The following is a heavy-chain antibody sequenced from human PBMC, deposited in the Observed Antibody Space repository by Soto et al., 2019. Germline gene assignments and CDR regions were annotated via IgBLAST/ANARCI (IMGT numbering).Heavy chain of an antibody. CDR3: AKTGPIAYCGGECYSFLGFAFEI. CDR2: ISGSGGST. CDR1: GFTFSSYA. J-gene: IGHJ3*02. V-gene: IGHV3-23*01. D-gene: IGHD2-21*01. Sequence: ASGFTFSSYAMSWVRQDPGKGLEWVSAISGSGGSTYYADSVKGRFTISRDNSKNTLYLQMNSLRAEDTAVYYCAKTGPIAYCGGECYSFLGFAFEIWGQGTMVTRLL.